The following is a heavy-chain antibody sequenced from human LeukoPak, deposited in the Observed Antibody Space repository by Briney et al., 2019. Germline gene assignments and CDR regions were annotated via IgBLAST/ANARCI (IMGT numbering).Heavy chain of an antibody. Sequence: GGSLTLSCAASGFSVSNNYMTWVRQAPGKGMEWVSLIYSGGSTYYVDSVKGRFTISRDNSRNTLYLQMNRLRAEHTAVYYCARVPKYYYGSGSYWGGFDYWGQGTLVTVSS. CDR3: ARVPKYYYGSGSYWGGFDY. V-gene: IGHV3-66*01. CDR2: IYSGGST. D-gene: IGHD3-10*01. J-gene: IGHJ4*02. CDR1: GFSVSNNY.